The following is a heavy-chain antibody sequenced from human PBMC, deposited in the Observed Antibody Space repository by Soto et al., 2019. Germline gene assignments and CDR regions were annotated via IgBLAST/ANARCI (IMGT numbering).Heavy chain of an antibody. V-gene: IGHV3-23*01. CDR2: ISSTGGST. CDR3: ARAHDYDFWSGFLFYGMDV. D-gene: IGHD3-3*01. CDR1: RFTFSNYA. Sequence: GGSLRLSCAASRFTFSNYAMSWVRQAPGKGLEWVSGISSTGGSTYYADSVKGRFTISRDNSKNTLDLQMSSLRAEDTAIYYCARAHDYDFWSGFLFYGMDVRGQGTTVTVSS. J-gene: IGHJ6*02.